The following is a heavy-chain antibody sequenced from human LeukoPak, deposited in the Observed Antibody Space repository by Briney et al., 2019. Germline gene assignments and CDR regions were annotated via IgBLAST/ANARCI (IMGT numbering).Heavy chain of an antibody. D-gene: IGHD4-23*01. J-gene: IGHJ3*02. CDR3: ARVMVTAHDAFDI. V-gene: IGHV1-2*02. CDR2: INPNSGGT. Sequence: ASVKVSCKTSGYTFTSYGINWVRQAPGQGLEWMGWINPNSGGTNYAQKFQGRVTMTRDTSISTAYMELSRLRSDDTAVYYCARVMVTAHDAFDIWGQGTMVTVSS. CDR1: GYTFTSYG.